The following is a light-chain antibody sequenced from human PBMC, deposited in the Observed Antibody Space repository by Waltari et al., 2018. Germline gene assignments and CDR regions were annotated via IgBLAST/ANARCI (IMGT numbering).Light chain of an antibody. CDR2: EAS. J-gene: IGKJ5*01. CDR3: QQRSNWPPT. Sequence: EIVLTQSPATLSLSPGERATLSCRASQSIDRYLAWYLQKPGQAPRLLIFEASNRATGIPARVSGSGFGTDFTRTISSLEPEDFGVYYCQQRSNWPPTFGQGTRLEIK. V-gene: IGKV3-11*01. CDR1: QSIDRY.